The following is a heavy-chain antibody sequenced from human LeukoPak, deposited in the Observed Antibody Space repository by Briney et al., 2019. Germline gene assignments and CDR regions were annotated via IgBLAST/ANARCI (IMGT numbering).Heavy chain of an antibody. CDR3: AKDGAGGSGYYYDHY. D-gene: IGHD3-22*01. Sequence: GGSLRLSCAASGFTFSSYGMHWVRQAPGKGLEWVAVISYDGSNKYYADSVKGRFTISRDNSKNTLYLQMNSLRAEDTAVYYCAKDGAGGSGYYYDHYWGQGTLVTASS. V-gene: IGHV3-30*18. CDR2: ISYDGSNK. J-gene: IGHJ4*02. CDR1: GFTFSSYG.